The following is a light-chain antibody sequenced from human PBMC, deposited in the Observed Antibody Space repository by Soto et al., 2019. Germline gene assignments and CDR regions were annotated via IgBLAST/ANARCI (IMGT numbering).Light chain of an antibody. CDR3: PQYESTPPT. Sequence: DIVMTQSPDSLAVSLGERATINCKSSQSVLYSSNNKNYLAWYQQRPGQPPKLLIYCASTRESGVPDRFSGSGYGTDFTLTITRLQAEDAAVYYCPQYESTPPTFGQGTKLEIK. V-gene: IGKV4-1*01. CDR2: CAS. J-gene: IGKJ2*01. CDR1: QSVLYSSNNKNY.